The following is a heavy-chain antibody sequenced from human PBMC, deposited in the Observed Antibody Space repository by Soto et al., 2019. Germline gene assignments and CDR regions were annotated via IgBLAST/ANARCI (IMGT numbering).Heavy chain of an antibody. CDR3: TTWISTTRGMDV. CDR2: IKSKTDGGTT. CDR1: GFTFSNAW. J-gene: IGHJ6*02. Sequence: PGGSLRLSCAASGFTFSNAWMSWVRQAPGKGLEWVGRIKSKTDGGTTDYAAPVKSRFTISRDDSKNTLYLQMNSLKTEDTAVYYCTTWISTTRGMDVWGQGTTVTVSS. V-gene: IGHV3-15*01. D-gene: IGHD2-2*03.